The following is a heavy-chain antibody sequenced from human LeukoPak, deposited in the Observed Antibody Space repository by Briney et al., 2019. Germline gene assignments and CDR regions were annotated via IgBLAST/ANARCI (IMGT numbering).Heavy chain of an antibody. CDR2: ISSDRKTT. CDR3: ARDPLGQPQPYYFDY. CDR1: GFTFSDYS. D-gene: IGHD7-27*01. V-gene: IGHV3-48*01. Sequence: GGSLRLSCAASGFTFSDYSMNWVRQAPGKGLECVSYISSDRKTTWYADSVKGRFTTSRDNAKNSLYLQMNSLRVEDTAVYYCARDPLGQPQPYYFDYWGQGTLVTVSS. J-gene: IGHJ4*02.